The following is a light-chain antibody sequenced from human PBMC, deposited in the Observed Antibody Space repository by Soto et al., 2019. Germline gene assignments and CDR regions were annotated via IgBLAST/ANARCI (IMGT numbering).Light chain of an antibody. V-gene: IGKV3-20*01. J-gene: IGKJ2*01. CDR2: AAF. CDR1: QSVSNNY. Sequence: EIVLKQSPGTLSLSPGESATLSCRASQSVSNNYLAWYQQKPGQAHRLLIYAAFNRATGIPVRFSGSGSGTDFTLTINRLEPEDFAVYYCQHYGASPRTVGQGTEVEIK. CDR3: QHYGASPRT.